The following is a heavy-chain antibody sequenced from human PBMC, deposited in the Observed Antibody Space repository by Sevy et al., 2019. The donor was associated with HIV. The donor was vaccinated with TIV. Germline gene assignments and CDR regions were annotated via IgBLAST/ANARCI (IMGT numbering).Heavy chain of an antibody. D-gene: IGHD4-4*01. CDR3: AKDSRTVTTYLDY. V-gene: IGHV3-30*18. Sequence: GGSLRLSCAASGFTFSSYGMHWVRQAPGKGLEWVAVISYDGSNKYYADSVKGRFTISRDNSKNTLYLQMNSLRAEDTAVYYCAKDSRTVTTYLDYWCQGTLVTVSS. J-gene: IGHJ4*02. CDR1: GFTFSSYG. CDR2: ISYDGSNK.